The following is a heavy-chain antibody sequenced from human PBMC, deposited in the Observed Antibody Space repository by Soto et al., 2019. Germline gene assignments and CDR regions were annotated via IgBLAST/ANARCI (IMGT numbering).Heavy chain of an antibody. CDR3: VRQYRDSQYYSGLDV. D-gene: IGHD6-6*01. V-gene: IGHV6-1*01. CDR2: TYYRSKWYN. J-gene: IGHJ6*02. Sequence: SQTLSLTCAIYGDSVSSNSGAWNWIRQSPSRGLEWLGRTYYRSKWYNDFAVSVKSRITINPDTSKNQFSLQLNSVTPEDTAVYYCVRQYRDSQYYSGLDVWGQGTTVTVSS. CDR1: GDSVSSNSGA.